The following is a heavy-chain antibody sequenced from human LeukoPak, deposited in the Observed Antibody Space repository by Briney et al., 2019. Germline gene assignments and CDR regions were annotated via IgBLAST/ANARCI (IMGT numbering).Heavy chain of an antibody. Sequence: QPGGSLRLSCAASGFTFSSYAMHWVRQAPGKGLEWVAVISYDGSNKYYADSVKGRFTISRDNSKNTLYLQMNSLRAEDTAVYYCAKDREYSSRRGAFDIWGQGTMVTVSS. CDR2: ISYDGSNK. V-gene: IGHV3-30*07. J-gene: IGHJ3*02. CDR1: GFTFSSYA. CDR3: AKDREYSSRRGAFDI. D-gene: IGHD6-6*01.